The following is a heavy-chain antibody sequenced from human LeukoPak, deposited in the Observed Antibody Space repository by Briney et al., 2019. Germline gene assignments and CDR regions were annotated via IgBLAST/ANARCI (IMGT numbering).Heavy chain of an antibody. Sequence: PSETLSLTCTVSGGSISSSSYYWGWIRQPPGKGLEWIGSIYYSGSTYYNPSLKSRVTISVDTSKNQFYLKLSSVTAADTAVYYCARLNYYGSGSYYKSPTFYYYGMDVWGQGTTVTVSS. J-gene: IGHJ6*02. CDR3: ARLNYYGSGSYYKSPTFYYYGMDV. CDR2: IYYSGST. V-gene: IGHV4-39*01. CDR1: GGSISSSSYY. D-gene: IGHD3-10*01.